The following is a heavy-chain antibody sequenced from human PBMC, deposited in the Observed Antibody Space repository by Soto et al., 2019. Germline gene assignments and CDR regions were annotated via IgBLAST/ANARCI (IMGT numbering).Heavy chain of an antibody. D-gene: IGHD1-7*01. CDR2: INPAGGTT. V-gene: IGHV1-46*01. Sequence: QVQLVQSGAEVKKPGASVKVSCQASGYTFTRYFIQWLRQGPGQELEWMGLINPAGGTTSYAQKFQGRVTMTRDTSTRTVYMEMSSLRSEDTAVYYCARDGTFAIWGQGTLVNVSS. CDR3: ARDGTFAI. J-gene: IGHJ4*02. CDR1: GYTFTRYF.